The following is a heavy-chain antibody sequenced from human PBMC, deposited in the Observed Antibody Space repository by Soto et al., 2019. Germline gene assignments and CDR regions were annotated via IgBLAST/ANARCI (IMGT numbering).Heavy chain of an antibody. J-gene: IGHJ6*02. CDR2: ISSSSSYI. Sequence: EVQLVESGGGLVKPGGSLRLSCAASGFTFSTYNMNWVRQAPRKGLEWVSSISSSSSYIYYADSVKGRFTISRDNAKNSLYLQMNSLRAEDTAVYYCAGTRRDGYDNYYYYYGMDVWGQGTTVTVSS. V-gene: IGHV3-21*01. D-gene: IGHD5-12*01. CDR3: AGTRRDGYDNYYYYYGMDV. CDR1: GFTFSTYN.